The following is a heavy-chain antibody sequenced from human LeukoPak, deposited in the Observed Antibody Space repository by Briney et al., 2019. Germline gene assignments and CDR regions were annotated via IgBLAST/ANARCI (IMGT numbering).Heavy chain of an antibody. D-gene: IGHD1-14*01. J-gene: IGHJ4*02. CDR3: VRDAGTIPEVVNAHFDY. V-gene: IGHV3-30-3*01. CDR1: GSTFISYL. Sequence: PGGSLRLSCEASGSTFISYLIHWVRQAPGKGLEWVALISKDGTRDWYATSMRGRFTISRDNSKNTVYLHMNSLRPEDTALYYCVRDAGTIPEVVNAHFDYWGQGTLVTVSS. CDR2: ISKDGTRD.